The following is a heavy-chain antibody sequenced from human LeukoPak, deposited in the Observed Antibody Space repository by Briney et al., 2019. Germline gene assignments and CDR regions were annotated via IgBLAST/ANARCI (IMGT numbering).Heavy chain of an antibody. Sequence: GGSLRLSCAASGCTVSSNYMSWVRQAPGKGLEWVSVIYSGGSTYYADSVKGRFTISRDNSKNTLYLQMNSLRAEDTAVYYYAREFMGDSSGKPDYWGQGTLVTVSS. D-gene: IGHD3-22*01. V-gene: IGHV3-53*01. J-gene: IGHJ4*02. CDR3: AREFMGDSSGKPDY. CDR2: IYSGGST. CDR1: GCTVSSNY.